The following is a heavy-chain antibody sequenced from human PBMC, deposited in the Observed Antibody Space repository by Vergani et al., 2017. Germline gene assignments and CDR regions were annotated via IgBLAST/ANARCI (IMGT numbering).Heavy chain of an antibody. CDR1: GFTFSSYW. CDR2: LNSDGSIR. Sequence: EVQLVESGGGLVQSGGSLRLSCAASGFTFSSYWMHWVRQAPGKGLVWVARLNSDGSIRNYADSVKGRFTISRDNSKNSLYLQMNSLRAEDTAVYYCARHIVGATTVYYYGMDVWGQGTTVTVSS. V-gene: IGHV3-74*01. J-gene: IGHJ6*02. D-gene: IGHD1-26*01. CDR3: ARHIVGATTVYYYGMDV.